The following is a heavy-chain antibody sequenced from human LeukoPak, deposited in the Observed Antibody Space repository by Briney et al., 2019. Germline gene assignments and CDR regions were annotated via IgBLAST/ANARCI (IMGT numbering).Heavy chain of an antibody. D-gene: IGHD3-16*02. CDR2: IIPTFGTA. CDR3: ARDQRLRLGELSFLFDY. CDR1: GGTFSSYA. Sequence: SVKVSCKASGGTFSSYAISRVRQAPGQGLEWMGGIIPTFGTANYAQKFQGRVTITADESTSTAYMELSSLRSEDTAVYYCARDQRLRLGELSFLFDYWGQGTLVTVSS. V-gene: IGHV1-69*01. J-gene: IGHJ4*02.